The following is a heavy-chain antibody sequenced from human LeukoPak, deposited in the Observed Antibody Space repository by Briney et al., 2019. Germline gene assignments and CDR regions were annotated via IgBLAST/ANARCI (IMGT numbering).Heavy chain of an antibody. CDR2: INSEGSST. Sequence: GGSLRLSCAASGFTFSSYWMHWVRQAPGKGLVWVSRINSEGSSTSYADSVKGRFTISRDNAKNTLYLQMNSLRAEDTAVYYCAVRGYSGYDTSYFDYWGQGTLVTVSS. D-gene: IGHD5-12*01. J-gene: IGHJ4*02. CDR3: AVRGYSGYDTSYFDY. CDR1: GFTFSSYW. V-gene: IGHV3-74*01.